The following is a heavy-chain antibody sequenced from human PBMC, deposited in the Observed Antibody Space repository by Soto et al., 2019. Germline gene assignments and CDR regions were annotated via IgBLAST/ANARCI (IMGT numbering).Heavy chain of an antibody. J-gene: IGHJ4*02. CDR3: AISVRCSGGSCYQYFDY. CDR1: GFTFDDYT. CDR2: ISWDGGST. V-gene: IGHV3-43*01. D-gene: IGHD2-15*01. Sequence: GGSLRLSCAASGFTFDDYTMHWVRQAPGKGLEWVSLISWDGGSTYYADSVKGRFTISRDNSKNSLYLQMNSRRTEDTALYYCAISVRCSGGSCYQYFDYWGQGTLVTVSS.